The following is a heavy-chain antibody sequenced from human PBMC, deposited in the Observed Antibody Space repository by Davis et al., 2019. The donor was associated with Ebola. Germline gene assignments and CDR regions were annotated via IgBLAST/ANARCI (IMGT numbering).Heavy chain of an antibody. CDR2: INLNSGGK. J-gene: IGHJ5*02. CDR3: TRDEYSEFTGRHPFNWFDP. CDR1: GFTFTDYY. D-gene: IGHD2-8*02. V-gene: IGHV1-2*02. Sequence: ASVKVSCKASGFTFTDYYLHWVRQAPGQGLEWMGWINLNSGGKNYAQKFQDRVTMTRDTSTSTAYMELNRLASDDTAVYYCTRDEYSEFTGRHPFNWFDPWGQGTLVTVSS.